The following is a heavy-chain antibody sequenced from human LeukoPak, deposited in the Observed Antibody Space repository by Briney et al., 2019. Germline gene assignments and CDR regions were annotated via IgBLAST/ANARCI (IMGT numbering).Heavy chain of an antibody. CDR2: IHVGNGNT. CDR1: RYPFTSYA. CDR3: ARVDGSGPNAPHDF. D-gene: IGHD3-10*01. V-gene: IGHV1-3*01. Sequence: ASLKISCKASRYPFTSYAMHWVRQAPGQRLEWMGWIHVGNGNTEYSQKFQGRVTITRDTPATTTYMELISLRSEDTAVYYCARVDGSGPNAPHDFWGQGSLVTVSS. J-gene: IGHJ4*02.